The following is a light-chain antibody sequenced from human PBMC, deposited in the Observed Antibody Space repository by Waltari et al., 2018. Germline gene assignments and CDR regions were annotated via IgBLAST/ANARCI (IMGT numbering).Light chain of an antibody. CDR2: DVS. V-gene: IGLV2-14*03. J-gene: IGLJ3*02. CDR3: SSYTGRNSLV. Sequence: QSALTQPASVSGSPGQSITISCTGTSTDVGSYTYVSWYQQHPGKAPKLMISDVSSRPAGVSNRFSGSKSANTASLTSSGLQADDEADYYCSSYTGRNSLVFGGGTKVTVL. CDR1: STDVGSYTY.